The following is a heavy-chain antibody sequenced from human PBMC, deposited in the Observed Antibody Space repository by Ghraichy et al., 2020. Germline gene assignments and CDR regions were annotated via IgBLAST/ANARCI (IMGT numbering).Heavy chain of an antibody. V-gene: IGHV4-61*02. Sequence: SETLSLTCTVSGGSISSGSYYWSWIRQPAGKGLEWIGRIYTSGSTNYNPSLKSRVTISVDTSKNQFSLKLSSVTAADTAVYYCARLYYDFWSGYFSPLAGLAYGMDVWGQGTTVTVSS. D-gene: IGHD3-3*01. CDR3: ARLYYDFWSGYFSPLAGLAYGMDV. CDR2: IYTSGST. J-gene: IGHJ6*02. CDR1: GGSISSGSYY.